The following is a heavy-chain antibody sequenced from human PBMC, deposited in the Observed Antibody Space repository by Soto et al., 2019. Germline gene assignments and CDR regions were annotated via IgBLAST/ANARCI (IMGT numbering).Heavy chain of an antibody. Sequence: VGSLRLSCSASLFIVRNNYMIWVLQAPGKGLEWVSLIYSGGSTYYADSVKGRFTISRDNSKNTLYLQMNSLRAEDTAVYYCARDFKYSSPSGYWGQGTLVTVSS. CDR2: IYSGGST. J-gene: IGHJ4*02. CDR1: LFIVRNNY. D-gene: IGHD6-6*01. CDR3: ARDFKYSSPSGY. V-gene: IGHV3-66*02.